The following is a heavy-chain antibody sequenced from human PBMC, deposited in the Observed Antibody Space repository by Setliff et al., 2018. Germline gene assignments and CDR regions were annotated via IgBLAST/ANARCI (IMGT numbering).Heavy chain of an antibody. CDR2: ISGSGGST. V-gene: IGHV3-23*01. CDR3: AKAYGDSHYDYYYYMDV. CDR1: GFTFSSYA. Sequence: GGSLRLSCAASGFTFSSYAMSWVRQAPGKGLEGVSAISGSGGSTYYADSVKGRVTISRDNSKNTLYLQMNSLRAEDTAVYYCAKAYGDSHYDYYYYMDVWGKGTTVTVSS. D-gene: IGHD4-17*01. J-gene: IGHJ6*03.